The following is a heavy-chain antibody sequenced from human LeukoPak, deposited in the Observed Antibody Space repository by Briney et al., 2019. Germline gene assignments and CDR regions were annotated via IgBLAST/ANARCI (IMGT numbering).Heavy chain of an antibody. J-gene: IGHJ6*02. CDR1: GGSISSSSYY. CDR2: IYYSGST. Sequence: SETLSLTCTVSGGSISSSSYYWGWIRQPPGKGLEWIGSIYYSGSTYYNPSLKSRVTISVDTSKSQFSLKLSSATAADTAVYYCARTSRHYYGSGSNLTPWPAGMDVWGQGTTVTVSS. D-gene: IGHD3-10*01. V-gene: IGHV4-39*07. CDR3: ARTSRHYYGSGSNLTPWPAGMDV.